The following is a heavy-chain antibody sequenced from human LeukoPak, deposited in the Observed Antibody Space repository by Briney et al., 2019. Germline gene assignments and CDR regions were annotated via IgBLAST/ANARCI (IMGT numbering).Heavy chain of an antibody. J-gene: IGHJ4*02. V-gene: IGHV3-66*01. CDR3: ARGKYSGCPVFDY. CDR1: GLTVSNNY. Sequence: GGSVRLSCAASGLTVSNNYMSWVRQAPGKGLEWVSVIYSGGRTYYADSVKGRFTISRDNSKNTLFLQMNSLRGEDTAVYYCARGKYSGCPVFDYWGQGTLVTVSS. D-gene: IGHD1-26*01. CDR2: IYSGGRT.